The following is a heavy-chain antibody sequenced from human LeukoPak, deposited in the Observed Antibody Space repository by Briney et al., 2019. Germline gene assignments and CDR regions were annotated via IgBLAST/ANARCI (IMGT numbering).Heavy chain of an antibody. D-gene: IGHD6-13*01. Sequence: GGSLRLSCAASGFTGSSNYMSWVRQAPGKGLEWVSVIYSGGSTYYADSVKGRFTISRDNSKNTLYLQMNSLRAEDTAVYYCASTSIAAAGTRYYYYGMDVWGQGTTVTVSS. CDR2: IYSGGST. J-gene: IGHJ6*02. CDR3: ASTSIAAAGTRYYYYGMDV. CDR1: GFTGSSNY. V-gene: IGHV3-53*01.